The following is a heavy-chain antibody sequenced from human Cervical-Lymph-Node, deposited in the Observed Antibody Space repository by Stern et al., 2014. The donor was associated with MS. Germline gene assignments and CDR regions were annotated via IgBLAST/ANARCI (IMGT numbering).Heavy chain of an antibody. CDR3: ATDGSDSSSWPFDL. V-gene: IGHV1-24*01. J-gene: IGHJ2*01. Sequence: QLVQSGAEVKKPGASVKVSCKVSGYTLTELSMHWVRQAPGKGLEWMXGFEPEDGETIYAKKFQGRVTMTEDTSTDTAYMELSSLRSEDTAVYYCATDGSDSSSWPFDLWGRGTLVTVSS. CDR2: FEPEDGET. CDR1: GYTLTELS. D-gene: IGHD6-13*01.